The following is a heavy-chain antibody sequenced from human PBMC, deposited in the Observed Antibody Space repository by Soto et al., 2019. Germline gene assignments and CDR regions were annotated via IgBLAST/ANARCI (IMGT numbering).Heavy chain of an antibody. D-gene: IGHD6-13*01. Sequence: EVHLVESGGDLVKPGGSLRLSCGASGFTFSDAWMNWVRQAPGKGLEWVGRIKSKSDGGTTDHSSPVKGRFIISRDDSTNTLCLQMNSLKTEDTAMYYCTTIHPIIGYSSSWGQGTLVTVSS. J-gene: IGHJ4*02. CDR1: GFTFSDAW. CDR2: IKSKSDGGTT. V-gene: IGHV3-15*07. CDR3: TTIHPIIGYSSS.